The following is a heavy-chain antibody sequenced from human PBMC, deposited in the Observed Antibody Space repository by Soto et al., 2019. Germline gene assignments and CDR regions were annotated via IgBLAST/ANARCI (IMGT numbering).Heavy chain of an antibody. Sequence: LRLSCAASGFALISHSMYWVRQAPGKGLEWVSYISPVGGDVHYADSVKGRFTFSRDLAKSSLSLQMTRLRDEDTAVYFCARGRADTAYFESWGQGTLVTVSS. D-gene: IGHD5-18*01. J-gene: IGHJ4*02. CDR2: ISPVGGDV. CDR3: ARGRADTAYFES. CDR1: GFALISHS. V-gene: IGHV3-48*02.